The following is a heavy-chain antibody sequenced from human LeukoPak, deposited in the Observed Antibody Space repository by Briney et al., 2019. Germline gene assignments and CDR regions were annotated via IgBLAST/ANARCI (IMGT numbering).Heavy chain of an antibody. J-gene: IGHJ4*02. CDR3: ARSPVQCSSSTCFGFYFDY. V-gene: IGHV4-38-2*02. D-gene: IGHD2-2*01. CDR2: IYHSGST. Sequence: KASETLSLTCTVSGYSISSGYYWGWIRQPPGKGLEWIGSIYHSGSTYYNPSLKSRVTISVDTSKNQFSLKLSSVTTADTAVYSCARSPVQCSSSTCFGFYFDYWGQGTLVIASS. CDR1: GYSISSGYY.